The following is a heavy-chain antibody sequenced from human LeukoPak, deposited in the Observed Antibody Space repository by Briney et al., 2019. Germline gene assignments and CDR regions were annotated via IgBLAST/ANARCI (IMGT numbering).Heavy chain of an antibody. Sequence: GGSLRLSCAASGFTFTSYSMSWVRQAPGKGLEWVSATSGSGGSTYYADSVKGRFTISRDNSKNTLYLQMNSLRAEDTAVYYCASVGITMIVDYWGQGTLVTVSS. CDR3: ASVGITMIVDY. CDR2: TSGSGGST. D-gene: IGHD3-22*01. V-gene: IGHV3-23*01. CDR1: GFTFTSYS. J-gene: IGHJ4*02.